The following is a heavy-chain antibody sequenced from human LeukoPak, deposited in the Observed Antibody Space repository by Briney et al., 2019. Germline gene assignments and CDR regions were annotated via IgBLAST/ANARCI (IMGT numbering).Heavy chain of an antibody. V-gene: IGHV4-34*01. Sequence: PSETLSLTCAVYGGSFSGYYWSWIRQPPGKGLEWIGEINHSGSTNYNPSLKSRVTISVDTSKNQFSLKLSSVTAADTAVYYCARRWIVVVPAAPAPSSWFDPWGQGTLVTVSS. J-gene: IGHJ5*02. D-gene: IGHD2-2*01. CDR1: GGSFSGYY. CDR2: INHSGST. CDR3: ARRWIVVVPAAPAPSSWFDP.